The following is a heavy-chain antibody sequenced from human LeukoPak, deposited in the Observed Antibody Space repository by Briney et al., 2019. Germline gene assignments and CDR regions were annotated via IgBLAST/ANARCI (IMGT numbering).Heavy chain of an antibody. Sequence: GGSLRLSCAASGFTFSNYGMHWVRRAPGKGLEWVTFIRYDGSNKYYADSVKGRFTISRDNAKNSLYLQMNSLRAEDTAVYYCARDSLRFLEWLFANFDYWGQGTLVTVSS. CDR3: ARDSLRFLEWLFANFDY. CDR1: GFTFSNYG. CDR2: IRYDGSNK. V-gene: IGHV3-30*02. D-gene: IGHD3-3*01. J-gene: IGHJ4*02.